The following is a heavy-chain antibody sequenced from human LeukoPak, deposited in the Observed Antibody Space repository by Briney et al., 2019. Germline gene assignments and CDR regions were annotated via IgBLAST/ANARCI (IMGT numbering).Heavy chain of an antibody. D-gene: IGHD3-22*01. Sequence: GGSLRLSCAASGFTFSNYGMSWVRQAPGKGLEWVSGISGNGVSTYYADSVKGRFTISRDDSKNTLYLQMNSLRAEDTAVYYCAKDGYDSSGIYAEHFDYWGQGALVTVSS. CDR1: GFTFSNYG. CDR2: ISGNGVST. J-gene: IGHJ4*02. V-gene: IGHV3-23*01. CDR3: AKDGYDSSGIYAEHFDY.